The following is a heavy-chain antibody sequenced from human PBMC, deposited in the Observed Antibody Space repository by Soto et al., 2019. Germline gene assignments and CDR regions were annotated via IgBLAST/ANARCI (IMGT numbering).Heavy chain of an antibody. V-gene: IGHV1-18*01. CDR1: GYTFTSDG. CDR3: ARDPPPMDV. J-gene: IGHJ6*02. CDR2: RSAYNGNT. Sequence: QVQLVQSGAEVKKPGASVKVSCKASGYTFTSDGISWVRQAPGQGLEWMGWRSAYNGNTNYAQKLESSVTMTTDTTTITASMELRSLRSDDTAVYYCARDPPPMDVWGQGTTVTVCS.